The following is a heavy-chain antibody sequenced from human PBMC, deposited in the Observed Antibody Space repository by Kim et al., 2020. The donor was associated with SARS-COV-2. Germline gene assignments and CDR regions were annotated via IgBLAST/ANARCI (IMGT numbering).Heavy chain of an antibody. D-gene: IGHD1-1*01. CDR2: KT. J-gene: IGHJ3*02. Sequence: KTYSADSVRGRFTISRDNSKNALYVQMNSLRAEDTALYYCARQRGYDFDMWGQGTMVTVSS. V-gene: IGHV3-23*01. CDR3: ARQRGYDFDM.